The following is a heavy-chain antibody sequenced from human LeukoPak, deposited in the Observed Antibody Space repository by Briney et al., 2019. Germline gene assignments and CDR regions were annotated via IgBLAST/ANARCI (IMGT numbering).Heavy chain of an antibody. CDR2: ITGNGGDT. CDR3: AKEAMVTYFDY. CDR1: GFTFSDYY. J-gene: IGHJ4*02. V-gene: IGHV3-23*01. D-gene: IGHD5-18*01. Sequence: GGSLRLSCAASGFTFSDYYMSWIRQAPGKGLEWVAAITGNGGDTRYAHSVKGRFTISRDNSKNTLYLQMNSLRAEDTAIYYCAKEAMVTYFDYWGQGTPVTVSS.